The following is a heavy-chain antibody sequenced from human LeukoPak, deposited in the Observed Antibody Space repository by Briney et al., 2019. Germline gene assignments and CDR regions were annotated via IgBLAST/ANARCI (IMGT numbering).Heavy chain of an antibody. D-gene: IGHD5-18*01. CDR2: MNPNSGNT. V-gene: IGHV1-8*01. J-gene: IGHJ4*02. CDR1: GYTFTSYD. Sequence: ASVKVSCKASGYTFTSYDINWVRQATGQGLEWVGWMNPNSGNTGYAQKFQGRVTMTRNTSISTAYMELSSLRSEDTAVYYCARGRTRPQLWLLAYWGQGTLVTVSS. CDR3: ARGRTRPQLWLLAY.